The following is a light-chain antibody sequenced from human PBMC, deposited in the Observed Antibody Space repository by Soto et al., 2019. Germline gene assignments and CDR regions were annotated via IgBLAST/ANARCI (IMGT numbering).Light chain of an antibody. V-gene: IGKV3-20*01. J-gene: IGKJ2*01. CDR1: QSVSSSY. CDR2: YAS. Sequence: EVVLTQSPGTLSLSPGEGATLSCRASQSVSSSYVAWYQQKPGQAPRLLMYYASTRATGIPQRFSGGGSGTDFTLTISRVEPKDFALYYCQHQGTFGQGTKVEIK. CDR3: QHQGT.